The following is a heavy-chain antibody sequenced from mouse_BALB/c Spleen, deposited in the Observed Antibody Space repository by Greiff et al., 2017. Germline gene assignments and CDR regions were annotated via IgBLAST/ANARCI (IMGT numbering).Heavy chain of an antibody. CDR1: GYTFTSYT. J-gene: IGHJ3*01. CDR3: ARWDSFAY. V-gene: IGHV1-4*01. CDR2: INPSSGYT. D-gene: IGHD4-1*01. Sequence: LVESGAELARPGASVKMSCKASGYTFTSYTMHWVKQRPGQGLEWIGYINPSSGYTNYNQKFKDKATLTADKSSSTAYMQLSSLTSEDSAVYYCARWDSFAYWGQGTLVTVSA.